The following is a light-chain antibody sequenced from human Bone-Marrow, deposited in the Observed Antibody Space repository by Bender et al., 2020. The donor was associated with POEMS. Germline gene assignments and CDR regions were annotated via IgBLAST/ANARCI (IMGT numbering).Light chain of an antibody. V-gene: IGLV2-11*01. CDR3: QSYDNSLGGWV. J-gene: IGLJ3*02. CDR1: SSDVDGYNY. Sequence: QSALTQPRSVSGSPGQSVTISCTGSSSDVDGYNYVSWYQQHPGKAPKLLIYGVSKRPSGVPDRFSGSKSGNTASLTVSGLQAEDEGDYYCQSYDNSLGGWVFGGGTKLTVL. CDR2: GVS.